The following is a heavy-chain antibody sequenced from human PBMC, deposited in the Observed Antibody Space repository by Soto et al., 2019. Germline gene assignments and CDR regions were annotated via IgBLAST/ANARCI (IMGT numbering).Heavy chain of an antibody. CDR3: RKSGPATATPDLTYYCYMDV. Sequence: SETLSLTCTVSGGSISSGGYYWSWIRQHPGKGLEWIGYIYYSGSTYYNPSLKSRVTISVDTSKNQFSLKLSSVTAEDTAVYNCRKSGPATATPDLTYYCYMDVWGKGTXVTVSS. D-gene: IGHD2-15*01. J-gene: IGHJ6*03. V-gene: IGHV4-31*03. CDR1: GGSISSGGYY. CDR2: IYYSGST.